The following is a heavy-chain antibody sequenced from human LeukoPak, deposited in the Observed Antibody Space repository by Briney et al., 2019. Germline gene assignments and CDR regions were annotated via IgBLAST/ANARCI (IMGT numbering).Heavy chain of an antibody. CDR1: GFTFSSNW. CDR2: INSDGSST. J-gene: IGHJ4*02. V-gene: IGHV3-74*01. Sequence: QPGGSLRLSCAASGFTFSSNWMHWVRQAPGKGLVWVSRINSDGSSTTYADSVKGRFTISRDNSKNTVYLQMNSLRAEDTAVYYCARGDDYGGAWYYFDCWGQGTLVTVSS. CDR3: ARGDDYGGAWYYFDC. D-gene: IGHD4-23*01.